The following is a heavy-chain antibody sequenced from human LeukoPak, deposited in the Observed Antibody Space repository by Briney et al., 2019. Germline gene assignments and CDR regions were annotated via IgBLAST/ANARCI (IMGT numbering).Heavy chain of an antibody. D-gene: IGHD3-3*01. V-gene: IGHV4-34*01. CDR3: ARGRSITTFGVVIRNTCYFDY. CDR1: GGSFSGYY. Sequence: PSETLSLTCAVYGGSFSGYYWSWIRQPPGKGLEWIGEINHSGSTNYNPSLKSRVTISVDTSKNQFSLKLSSVTAADTAVYYCARGRSITTFGVVIRNTCYFDYWGQGTLVTVSS. CDR2: INHSGST. J-gene: IGHJ4*02.